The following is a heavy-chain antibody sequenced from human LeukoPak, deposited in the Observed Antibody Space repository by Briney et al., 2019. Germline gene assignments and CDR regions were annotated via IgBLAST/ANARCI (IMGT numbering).Heavy chain of an antibody. D-gene: IGHD2-2*01. CDR1: GSTFSSYA. CDR2: ISYDGSNK. Sequence: GGSLRLSCAASGSTFSSYAMHWVRQAPGKGLEWVAVISYDGSNKYYADSVKGRFTISRDNSKNTLYLQMNSLRAEDTAVYYCASRLDIVVVPAAPTSYWGQGTLVTVSS. V-gene: IGHV3-30-3*01. J-gene: IGHJ4*02. CDR3: ASRLDIVVVPAAPTSY.